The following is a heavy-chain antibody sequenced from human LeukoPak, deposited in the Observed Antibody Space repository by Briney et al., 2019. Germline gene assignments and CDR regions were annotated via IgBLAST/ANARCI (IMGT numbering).Heavy chain of an antibody. Sequence: PSETLSLTCTVSGGSISSSSYYWGWIRQPPGKGLEWIGSIYYSGSTYYNPSLKSRVTISVDTSKNQFSLKLSSVTAADTAVYYCARHGGPYTAMVKEDYYYYYMDVWGKGTTVTVSS. CDR2: IYYSGST. CDR3: ARHGGPYTAMVKEDYYYYYMDV. D-gene: IGHD5-18*01. J-gene: IGHJ6*03. V-gene: IGHV4-39*01. CDR1: GGSISSSSYY.